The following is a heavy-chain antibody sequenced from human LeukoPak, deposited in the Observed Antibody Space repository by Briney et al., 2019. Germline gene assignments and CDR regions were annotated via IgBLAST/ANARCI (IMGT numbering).Heavy chain of an antibody. J-gene: IGHJ4*02. CDR2: IRIKADGGTT. V-gene: IGHV3-49*03. CDR1: GFTFGDYA. CDR3: TKSRYHDYDWGEY. Sequence: GGSLRLSCAASGFTFGDYAMSWFRQAPGKGLEWVGLIRIKADGGTTEYAASVKGSFAISRDDYKSIAYLQMNSLKTEDTAVYYCTKSRYHDYDWGEYWGQGTLVTVSS. D-gene: IGHD3-16*01.